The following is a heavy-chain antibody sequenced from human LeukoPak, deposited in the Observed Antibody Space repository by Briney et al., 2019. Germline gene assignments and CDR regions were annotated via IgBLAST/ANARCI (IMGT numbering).Heavy chain of an antibody. D-gene: IGHD3-10*01. CDR2: ISSSSSYI. Sequence: GGSLRLSCAASGFTFSSYSMNWVRQAPGKGLEWVSSISSSSSYIYYADSVKGRFTISRDNAKNSLYLQMNSLRAEDTAVYYCARDRGITKPPESDYWGQGTLVTVSS. CDR3: ARDRGITKPPESDY. CDR1: GFTFSSYS. V-gene: IGHV3-21*01. J-gene: IGHJ4*02.